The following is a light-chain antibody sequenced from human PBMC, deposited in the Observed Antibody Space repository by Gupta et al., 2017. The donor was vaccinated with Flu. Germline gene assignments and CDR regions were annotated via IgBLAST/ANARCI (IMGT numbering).Light chain of an antibody. CDR2: RDN. Sequence: QQKPGQSPVLVIYRDNKRPSGIPERFSGSNSGNTATLTISGTQAMDEADYYCQAWDSTRVFGGGTKLSVL. V-gene: IGLV3-1*01. CDR3: QAWDSTRV. J-gene: IGLJ3*02.